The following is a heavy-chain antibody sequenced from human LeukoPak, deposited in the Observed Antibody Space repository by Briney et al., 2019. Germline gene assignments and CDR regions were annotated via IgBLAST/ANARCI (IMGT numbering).Heavy chain of an antibody. Sequence: GASVKVSCKASGGTFSSYAISWVRQAPGQGLEWMGRIIPIFGTANYAQKFQGRVTITTDKSTSTAYMELSSLRSEDTAVYYCAREAEYPYNWFDPWGQGTLVTVSS. CDR1: GGTFSSYA. J-gene: IGHJ5*02. CDR2: IIPIFGTA. CDR3: AREAEYPYNWFDP. D-gene: IGHD2-2*01. V-gene: IGHV1-69*05.